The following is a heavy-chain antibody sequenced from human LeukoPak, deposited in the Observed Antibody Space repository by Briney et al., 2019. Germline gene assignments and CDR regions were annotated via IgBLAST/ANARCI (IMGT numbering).Heavy chain of an antibody. V-gene: IGHV4-4*07. CDR3: ARDRGLRFLEWSPFDY. CDR1: GGSISSYY. D-gene: IGHD3-3*01. J-gene: IGHJ4*02. Sequence: SETLSLTCTVSGGSISSYYWSWIRQPAGKGLEWIGRIYTSGSTNYNPSLKSRVTMSVDTSKNQFSPKLSSVTAADTAVYYCARDRGLRFLEWSPFDYWGQGTLVTVSS. CDR2: IYTSGST.